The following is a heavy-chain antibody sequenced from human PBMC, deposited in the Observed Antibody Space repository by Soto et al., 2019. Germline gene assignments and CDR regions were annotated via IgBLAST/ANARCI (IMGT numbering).Heavy chain of an antibody. D-gene: IGHD6-19*01. CDR3: AREAKRYSSGWYADDAFDI. CDR1: GGSISSGGYY. CDR2: IYYSGST. J-gene: IGHJ3*02. V-gene: IGHV4-31*03. Sequence: SETLSLTCTVSGGSISSGGYYWSWIRQHPGKGLEWIGYIYYSGSTYYNPSLKSRVTISVDTSKNQFSLKLSSVTAADTAVYYCAREAKRYSSGWYADDAFDIWGQGTMVTVSS.